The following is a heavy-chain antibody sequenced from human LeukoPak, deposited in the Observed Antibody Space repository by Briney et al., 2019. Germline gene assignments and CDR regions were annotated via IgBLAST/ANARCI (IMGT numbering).Heavy chain of an antibody. V-gene: IGHV4-38-2*02. J-gene: IGHJ4*02. CDR1: GGSISSGYY. CDR3: ARGLSSSWSHRPEYFDY. D-gene: IGHD6-13*01. CDR2: IYHSGST. Sequence: SETLSLTCTVPGGSISSGYYWGWIRQPPGKGLEWIGSIYHSGSTYYNPSLKSRVTISVDTSKNQFSLGLRSVTAADTAVYYCARGLSSSWSHRPEYFDYWGQGTLVTVSS.